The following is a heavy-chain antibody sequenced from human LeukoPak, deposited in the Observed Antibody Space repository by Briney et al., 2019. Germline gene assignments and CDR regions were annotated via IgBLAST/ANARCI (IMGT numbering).Heavy chain of an antibody. CDR1: GGSISSGGYS. CDR2: IYHSGST. D-gene: IGHD3-22*01. CDR3: ARGLLPSNFDY. J-gene: IGHJ4*02. Sequence: SETLSLTCAVSGGSISSGGYSWSWIRQPPGKGLEWVGYIYHSGSTYYNPSLKSRVTISVDRSKNQFSLKLSSVSAADTAVYYCARGLLPSNFDYWGQGTLVTVSS. V-gene: IGHV4-30-2*01.